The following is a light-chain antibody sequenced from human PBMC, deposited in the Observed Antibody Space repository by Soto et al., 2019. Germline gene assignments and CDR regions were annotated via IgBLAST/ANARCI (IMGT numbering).Light chain of an antibody. CDR2: AAS. Sequence: DIQMTQSPSTLSASVGDRVTITCRASQSISSYLNWYQQKPGKAPKLLIYAASSLQSGVPSRFSGSGSGTDFTLTISCLQSEDFATYYCLQDYNYPYTFGQGTRLEIK. J-gene: IGKJ5*01. CDR1: QSISSY. V-gene: IGKV1-39*01. CDR3: LQDYNYPYT.